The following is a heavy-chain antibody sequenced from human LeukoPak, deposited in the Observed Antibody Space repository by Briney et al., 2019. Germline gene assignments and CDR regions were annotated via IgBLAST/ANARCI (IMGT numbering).Heavy chain of an antibody. CDR3: ARDRYYDSSGHWGIDY. J-gene: IGHJ4*02. Sequence: KTSETLSLTCTVSGGSISSYYWSWIRQPPGKGLEWIGYIYYSGSTNYNPSVKSRVTISVDTSKNQFSLKLSSATAADTAVYYCARDRYYDSSGHWGIDYWGQGTLVTVSS. CDR2: IYYSGST. V-gene: IGHV4-59*01. D-gene: IGHD3-22*01. CDR1: GGSISSYY.